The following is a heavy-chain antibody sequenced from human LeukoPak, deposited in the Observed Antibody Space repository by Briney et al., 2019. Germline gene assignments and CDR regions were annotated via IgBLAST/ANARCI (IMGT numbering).Heavy chain of an antibody. CDR2: IYYSGST. D-gene: IGHD3-16*01. CDR3: AVRAGYDRDFDY. V-gene: IGHV4-59*01. Sequence: SETLSLTCTVSGGSISSYYWSWIRQPPGKGLECIGYIYYSGSTNYNPSLKSRVTISVDTSKNQFSLKLSSVTAADTAVYYCAVRAGYDRDFDYWGQGTLVTVSS. CDR1: GGSISSYY. J-gene: IGHJ4*02.